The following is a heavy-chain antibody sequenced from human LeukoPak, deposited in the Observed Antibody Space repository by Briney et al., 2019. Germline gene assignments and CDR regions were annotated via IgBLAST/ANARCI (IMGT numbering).Heavy chain of an antibody. Sequence: GGSLRLSCAASGFTFSTNGMHWVRQAPGKGLEWVTFIQTDGVDKYYADSVKGRFTISRDNSKNTLYLQMNSLRAEDTAVYYCAKMPLAAAYYYGMDVWGQGTTVTVSS. CDR1: GFTFSTNG. CDR3: AKMPLAAAYYYGMDV. V-gene: IGHV3-30*02. J-gene: IGHJ6*02. CDR2: IQTDGVDK. D-gene: IGHD6-13*01.